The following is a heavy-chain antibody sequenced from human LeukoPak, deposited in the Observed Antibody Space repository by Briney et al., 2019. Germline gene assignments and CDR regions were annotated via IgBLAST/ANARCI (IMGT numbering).Heavy chain of an antibody. Sequence: PGRSLRLSCSVSGFTFSSHAMHWVRQAPGKGLEWVAHINPDGRDTYYVDSVKGRFTISRDNAQNSMYLQMNSLRVEDTAVYYCATWGDTTAEYFQRWGQGTLVTVSS. D-gene: IGHD2-21*02. J-gene: IGHJ1*01. CDR1: GFTFSSHA. CDR3: ATWGDTTAEYFQR. V-gene: IGHV3-7*01. CDR2: INPDGRDT.